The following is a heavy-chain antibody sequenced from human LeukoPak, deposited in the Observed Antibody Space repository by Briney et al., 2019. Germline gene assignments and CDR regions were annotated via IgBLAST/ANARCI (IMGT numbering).Heavy chain of an antibody. CDR2: IIPILGIA. CDR1: GGTFSSYA. J-gene: IGHJ3*01. CDR3: ARDPTGDMPAFDL. V-gene: IGHV1-69*04. Sequence: ASVKVSCKASGGTFSSYAISWVRQAPGQGLEWMGRIIPILGIANYAQKFQGRVTITADKSTSTAYMELSSLRSEDTAVYYCARDPTGDMPAFDLWGQGTMLTVSS. D-gene: IGHD7-27*01.